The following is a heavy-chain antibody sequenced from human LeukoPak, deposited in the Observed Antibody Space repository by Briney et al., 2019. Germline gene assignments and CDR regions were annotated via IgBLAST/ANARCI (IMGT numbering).Heavy chain of an antibody. CDR3: ARLRDTIVVVPAAIGGYFDF. D-gene: IGHD2-2*01. V-gene: IGHV5-51*01. Sequence: GESLKISCKGSGYSFISYWIGWVRQMPGKGLEWMGIIYPGVSHTRYSPSFQGQVTITADKSISTAYLQWNSLKASETAMYYCARLRDTIVVVPAAIGGYFDFWGQGTLVTVSS. CDR1: GYSFISYW. CDR2: IYPGVSHT. J-gene: IGHJ4*02.